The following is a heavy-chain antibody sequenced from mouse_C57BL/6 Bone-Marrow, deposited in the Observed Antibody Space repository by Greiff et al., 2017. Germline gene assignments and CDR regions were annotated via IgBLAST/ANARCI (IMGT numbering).Heavy chain of an antibody. CDR3: AKSYYGSREFAY. J-gene: IGHJ3*01. V-gene: IGHV5-17*01. CDR2: ISSGSSTI. Sequence: EVKLVASGGGLVKPGGSLKLSCAASGFTFSDYGMHWVRQAPEKGLEWVAYISSGSSTIYYADTVKGRFTNARDNAKNTLFLQMTSLRSEDTAMYYCAKSYYGSREFAYWGQGTLVTVSA. D-gene: IGHD1-1*01. CDR1: GFTFSDYG.